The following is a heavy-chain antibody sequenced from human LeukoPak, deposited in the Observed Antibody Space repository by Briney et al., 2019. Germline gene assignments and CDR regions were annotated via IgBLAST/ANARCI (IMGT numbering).Heavy chain of an antibody. CDR1: GYTFTSYY. Sequence: ASVTVSCKASGYTFTSYYMHWVRQAPGQGLEWMGIINPSGGSTSYAQKFQGRVTMTRDMSTSTVYMELSSLRSEDTAVYYCARGNWNYFSNYYYYYMDVWGKGTTVTVSS. CDR3: ARGNWNYFSNYYYYYMDV. V-gene: IGHV1-46*01. J-gene: IGHJ6*03. CDR2: INPSGGST. D-gene: IGHD1-7*01.